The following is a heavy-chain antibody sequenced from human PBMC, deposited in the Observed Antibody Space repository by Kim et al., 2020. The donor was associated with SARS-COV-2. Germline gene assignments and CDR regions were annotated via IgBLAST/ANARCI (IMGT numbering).Heavy chain of an antibody. V-gene: IGHV4-59*01. J-gene: IGHJ4*02. CDR3: AGINGDVVVPAAIDY. CDR1: GGSISSYY. D-gene: IGHD2-2*01. CDR2: IYYSGST. Sequence: SETLSLTCTVSGGSISSYYWSWIRQPPGKGLEWIGYIYYSGSTNYNPSLMSRVTISVDTSKNQFSLKLSSVTAADTAAFYCAGINGDVVVPAAIDYWGQGTLVTVSS.